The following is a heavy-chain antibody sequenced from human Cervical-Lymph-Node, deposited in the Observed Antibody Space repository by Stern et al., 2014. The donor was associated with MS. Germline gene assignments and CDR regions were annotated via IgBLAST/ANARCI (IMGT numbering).Heavy chain of an antibody. CDR2: IYYDGSS. CDR3: ARQGRVGFWYFDL. Sequence: QLQLQESGPGLVKPSETLSLTCTVSGDSITSTIYYWVWVRQPPGKGLEWIGCIYYDGSSYYSPSLGSRVTVSIDTSQSQFSLKRTSVTAADTAVYYCARQGRVGFWYFDLWSRGSLVTVSS. J-gene: IGHJ2*01. V-gene: IGHV4-39*01. CDR1: GDSITSTIYY. D-gene: IGHD1-26*01.